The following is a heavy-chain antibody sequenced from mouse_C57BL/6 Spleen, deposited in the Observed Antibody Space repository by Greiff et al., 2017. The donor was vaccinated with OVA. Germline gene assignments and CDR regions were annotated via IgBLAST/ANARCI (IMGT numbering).Heavy chain of an antibody. Sequence: QVQLKESGAELVRPGTSVKVSCKASGYAFTNYLIEWVKQRPGQGLEWIGVINPGSGGTNYNEKFKGKATLTADKSSSTAYMQLSSLTSEDSAVYFCARWNLYYYGRSHWYFDVWGTGTTVTVSS. CDR2: INPGSGGT. V-gene: IGHV1-54*01. D-gene: IGHD1-1*01. J-gene: IGHJ1*03. CDR1: GYAFTNYL. CDR3: ARWNLYYYGRSHWYFDV.